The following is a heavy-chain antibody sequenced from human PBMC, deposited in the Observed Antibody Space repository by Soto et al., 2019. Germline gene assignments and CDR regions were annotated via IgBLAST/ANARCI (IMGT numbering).Heavy chain of an antibody. V-gene: IGHV3-30*18. CDR2: ISYDGSNK. D-gene: IGHD3-22*01. J-gene: IGHJ4*02. Sequence: GGSPRLSCAASGFTFSRYGMHWVRQAPGKGLEWVAVISYDGSNKYYADSVKGRFTISRDNSKNTLYLQMNSLRAEDTAVYYCAKLCYYDSSGYLDGLDYWGQGTLVTVSS. CDR3: AKLCYYDSSGYLDGLDY. CDR1: GFTFSRYG.